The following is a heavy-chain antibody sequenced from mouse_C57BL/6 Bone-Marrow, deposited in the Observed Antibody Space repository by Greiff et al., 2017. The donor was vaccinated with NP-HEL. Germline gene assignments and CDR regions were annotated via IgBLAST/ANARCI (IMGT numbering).Heavy chain of an antibody. V-gene: IGHV1-47*01. J-gene: IGHJ1*03. Sequence: VQLKQSGAELVKPGASVKMSCKASVYTFTTYPIAWMQQNHGKSLEWNGNFPPYNADTKYNEKFKGKATLTVEKSSSTVYLELSRLTSDDSAVYYCARGHYGSSYRYWYFEVWGTGTTVTVSS. CDR2: FPPYNADT. CDR1: VYTFTTYP. D-gene: IGHD1-1*01. CDR3: ARGHYGSSYRYWYFEV.